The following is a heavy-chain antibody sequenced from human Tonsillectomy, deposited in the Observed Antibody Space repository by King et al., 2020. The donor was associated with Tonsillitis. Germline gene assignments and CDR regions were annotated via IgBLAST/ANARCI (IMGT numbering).Heavy chain of an antibody. D-gene: IGHD2-15*01. CDR3: ARAAPHFCGGGSCYPFDH. J-gene: IGHJ4*02. V-gene: IGHV4-30-4*01. CDR2: IYYSGST. CDR1: GGSMSSGDNF. Sequence: QLQESGPGLVKPSQTLSLTCTVSGGSMSSGDNFWNWIRQPPGKGLEWIGYIYYSGSTYYTPSLKSRVTISVDMSKNQFSLKLRSVTAADTAVYYCARAAPHFCGGGSCYPFDHWGQGTLVTVSS.